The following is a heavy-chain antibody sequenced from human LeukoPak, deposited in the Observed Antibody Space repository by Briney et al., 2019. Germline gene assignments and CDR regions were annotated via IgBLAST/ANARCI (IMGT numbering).Heavy chain of an antibody. D-gene: IGHD6-6*01. CDR3: APTSARPEAYYFDY. V-gene: IGHV1-2*02. CDR2: INPDSGGT. CDR1: GYTFTGYY. J-gene: IGHJ4*02. Sequence: ASVKVSCKASGYTFTGYYIHWVRQAPGQGLEWMGWINPDSGGTNYAQKFQGRVTMTRDTSIRTAYMELSRLRSDDTAVYYCAPTSARPEAYYFDYWGQGTLVTVSS.